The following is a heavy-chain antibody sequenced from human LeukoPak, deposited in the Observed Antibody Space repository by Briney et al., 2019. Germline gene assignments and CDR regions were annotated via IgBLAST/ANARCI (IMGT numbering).Heavy chain of an antibody. CDR1: GFTFSGYA. CDR2: IIPIFGTT. D-gene: IGHD6-13*01. Sequence: GRSLRLSCATSGFTFSGYAISWVRQAPGQGLEWMGGIIPIFGTTNYAQKFQDRVTITADKSTSTAYMELSSLRSEDTAVYYCARVVGLTGYSSSWYSGYYYYMDVWGKGTTVTVSS. V-gene: IGHV1-69*06. CDR3: ARVVGLTGYSSSWYSGYYYYMDV. J-gene: IGHJ6*03.